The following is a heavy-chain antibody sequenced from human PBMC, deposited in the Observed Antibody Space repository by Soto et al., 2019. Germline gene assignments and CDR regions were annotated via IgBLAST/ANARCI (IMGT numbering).Heavy chain of an antibody. CDR1: GGSISSSNYY. CDR2: IYYSGST. D-gene: IGHD1-26*01. J-gene: IGHJ5*02. CDR3: ATQEVGGSYVYTFDP. Sequence: QLQLQESGPGLVKPSETLSLTCTVSGGSISSSNYYWGWIRQPPGKGLEWIGSIYYSGSTYYNPSLKSRVTISEGTSNTQLALKLRSVTAADTAVYYCATQEVGGSYVYTFDPWGQGTLVTVSS. V-gene: IGHV4-39*01.